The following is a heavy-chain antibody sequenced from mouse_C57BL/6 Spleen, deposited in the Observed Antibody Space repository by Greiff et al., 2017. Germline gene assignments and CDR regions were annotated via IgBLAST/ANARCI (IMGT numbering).Heavy chain of an antibody. D-gene: IGHD1-1*01. CDR1: GYAFSSYW. CDR2: IYPGDGDT. Sequence: QVQLKQSGAELVKPGASVKISCKASGYAFSSYWMNWVQQRPGKGLEWIGQIYPGDGDTNYNGKLKGKATLTADKSSSTAYMQLSSLTSEDSAVYFCAREGYYYGSSYFDYWGQGTTLTVSS. V-gene: IGHV1-80*01. CDR3: AREGYYYGSSYFDY. J-gene: IGHJ2*01.